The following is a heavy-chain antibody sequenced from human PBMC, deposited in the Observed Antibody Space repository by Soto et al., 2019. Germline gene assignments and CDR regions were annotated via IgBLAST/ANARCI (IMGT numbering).Heavy chain of an antibody. CDR3: AHPRGYGVFDAYDI. V-gene: IGHV3-23*01. D-gene: IGHD4-17*01. J-gene: IGHJ3*02. CDR1: GFTFSTYA. CDR2: LTPSGGET. Sequence: LRLSCVASGFTFSTYAMSWVRQAPGKGLEWVSALTPSGGETYYADSVKGRFTISRDNSMNALYLQMNSLRIEDTAVYYCAHPRGYGVFDAYDIWGQGTMVTVSS.